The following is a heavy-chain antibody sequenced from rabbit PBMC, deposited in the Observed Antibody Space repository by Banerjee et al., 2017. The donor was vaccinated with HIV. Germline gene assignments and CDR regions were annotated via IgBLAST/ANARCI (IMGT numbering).Heavy chain of an antibody. D-gene: IGHD4-2*01. CDR1: GFTISGSNW. CDR2: IYGVSSNTV. Sequence: QEQLEESGGDLVKPEGSLTLTCKASGFTISGSNWICWVRQAPGKGLEWIACIYGVSSNTVYYASWAKGRFTISKTSSTTVTLQMTSLTAADTATYFCARDYGYAGDNYRAFNLWGQGTLVTVS. J-gene: IGHJ4*01. V-gene: IGHV1S45*01. CDR3: ARDYGYAGDNYRAFNL.